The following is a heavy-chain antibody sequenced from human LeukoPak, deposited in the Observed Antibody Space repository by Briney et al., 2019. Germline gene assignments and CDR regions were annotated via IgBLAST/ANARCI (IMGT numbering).Heavy chain of an antibody. V-gene: IGHV4-38-2*01. D-gene: IGHD3-3*01. CDR2: IYHSGST. Sequence: PSETLSLTCAVSGYSISSGYYWGWIRQPPGKGLEWIGSIYHSGSTCYNPSLKSRVTISVDTSKNQFSLKLSSVTAADTAVYYCASANDYDFWSGYYWDWGQGTLVTVSS. J-gene: IGHJ4*02. CDR3: ASANDYDFWSGYYWD. CDR1: GYSISSGYY.